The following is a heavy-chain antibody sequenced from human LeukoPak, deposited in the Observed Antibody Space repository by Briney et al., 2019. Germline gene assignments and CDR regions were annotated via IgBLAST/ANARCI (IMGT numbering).Heavy chain of an antibody. CDR1: GFTFSSYE. CDR2: ISSSGSTI. D-gene: IGHD2-2*01. J-gene: IGHJ5*02. V-gene: IGHV3-48*03. Sequence: GGSLRLSCAASGFTFSSYEMNWVRQAPGKGLEWVSYISSSGSTIYYADSVKGRFTISRDNAKNSLYLQTNSLRAEDTAVYYCARLRYCSSTSCSDAEGWFDPWGQGTLVTVSS. CDR3: ARLRYCSSTSCSDAEGWFDP.